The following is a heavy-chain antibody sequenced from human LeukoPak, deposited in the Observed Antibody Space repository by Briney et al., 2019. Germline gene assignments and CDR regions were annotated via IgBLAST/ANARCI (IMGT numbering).Heavy chain of an antibody. CDR3: ARGLYYDILTGYDY. V-gene: IGHV3-15*05. Sequence: GGSLRLSCAASGFTFSNAWMSWVRQAPGEGLEWVGRIKSKTDGGTTDYAAPVKGRFTISRDNAKNSLYLQMNSLRAEDTALYYCARGLYYDILTGYDYWGQGTLVTVSS. CDR2: IKSKTDGGTT. J-gene: IGHJ4*02. CDR1: GFTFSNAW. D-gene: IGHD3-9*01.